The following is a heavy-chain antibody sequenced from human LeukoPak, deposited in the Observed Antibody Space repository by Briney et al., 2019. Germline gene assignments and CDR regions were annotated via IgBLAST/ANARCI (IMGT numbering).Heavy chain of an antibody. CDR2: INSDESST. Sequence: GGSLRLSCAASGFTFSSYWMHWVRQAPGKGXXXXXRINSDESSTTYADSVKGRFIISRDNAKNTLYLQMNSLRAEDTAVYYCARESLAAAATFDYWGQGTLVTVSS. D-gene: IGHD6-13*01. CDR1: GFTFSSYW. J-gene: IGHJ4*02. V-gene: IGHV3-74*01. CDR3: ARESLAAAATFDY.